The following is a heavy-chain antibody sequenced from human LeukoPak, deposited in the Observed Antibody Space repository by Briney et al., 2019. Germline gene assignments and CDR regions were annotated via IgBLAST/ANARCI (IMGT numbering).Heavy chain of an antibody. J-gene: IGHJ4*02. D-gene: IGHD4-11*01. CDR1: GFTFSSYA. CDR3: AREPTAVTPPR. CDR2: ISYDGNNK. Sequence: PGGSLRLSCAASGFTFSSYAMHWVRQAPGKGLEWVAVISYDGNNKYYADSVKGRFTISRDNSNNTLYLQMNSLRAEDTAVYYCAREPTAVTPPRWGQGTLVTVSP. V-gene: IGHV3-30-3*01.